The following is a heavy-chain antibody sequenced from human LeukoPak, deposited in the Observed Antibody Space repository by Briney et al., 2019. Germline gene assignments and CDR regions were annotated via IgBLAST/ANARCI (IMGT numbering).Heavy chain of an antibody. CDR3: ARDTGYCSSTSCPGPDFDY. Sequence: GGSLRLSCAASGFTFSSYSMNWVRQAPGKGLEWVSSISSSSSYIYYADSVKGRFTISRDNAKNLLYLQMNSLRAEDTAVNYCARDTGYCSSTSCPGPDFDYWGQGTLVTVSS. CDR1: GFTFSSYS. D-gene: IGHD2-2*01. CDR2: ISSSSSYI. J-gene: IGHJ4*02. V-gene: IGHV3-21*01.